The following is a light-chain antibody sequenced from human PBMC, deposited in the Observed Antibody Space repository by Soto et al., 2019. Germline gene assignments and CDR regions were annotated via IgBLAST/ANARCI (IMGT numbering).Light chain of an antibody. CDR3: QQYNNWWT. CDR1: QSLLHSNGYNY. V-gene: IGKV2-28*01. CDR2: LGS. Sequence: DIVMTQSPLSLPVTPGEPASISCRSSQSLLHSNGYNYLDWYLQKPGQSPQLLIYLGSNRSSGVPDRFSGSGSGTEFTLTISSLQSEDFAVYYCQQYNNWWTFGQGTKVDIK. J-gene: IGKJ1*01.